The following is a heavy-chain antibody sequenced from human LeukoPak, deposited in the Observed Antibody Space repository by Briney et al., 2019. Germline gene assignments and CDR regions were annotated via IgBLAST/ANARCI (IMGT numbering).Heavy chain of an antibody. CDR3: ARGTNGYTYGFDY. CDR1: GFTFSDYY. V-gene: IGHV3-66*01. D-gene: IGHD5-18*01. CDR2: LFSGGTT. Sequence: PGGSLRLSCAASGFTFSDYYMSWIRQAPGKGLEWVSFLFSGGTTYYADSVKARFTMSRDSSRNTLFLQMNSLRAEDTAVYYCARGTNGYTYGFDYWGQGTLVTVSS. J-gene: IGHJ4*02.